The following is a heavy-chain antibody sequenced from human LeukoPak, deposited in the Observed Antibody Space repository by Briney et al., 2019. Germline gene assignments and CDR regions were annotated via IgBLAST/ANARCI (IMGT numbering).Heavy chain of an antibody. D-gene: IGHD2-15*01. J-gene: IGHJ6*03. CDR3: ARGIVVVAQLGYYYYYMDV. Sequence: PSQTLSLTCTVSGGSISSGSYYGSWIRQPAGKGLEWIGRSCTSGSTNYNPSLKSRVTISVDTTKNQFSLKLSSVTAADTAVYYCARGIVVVAQLGYYYYYMDVWGKGTTVTIPS. V-gene: IGHV4-61*02. CDR1: GGSISSGSYY. CDR2: SCTSGST.